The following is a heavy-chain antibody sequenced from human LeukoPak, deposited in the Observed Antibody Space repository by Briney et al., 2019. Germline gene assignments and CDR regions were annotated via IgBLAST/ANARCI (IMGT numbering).Heavy chain of an antibody. J-gene: IGHJ6*02. Sequence: GASVKVSCKASGYTLTELSMHWVRQAPGKGLEWMGGFDPEDGETIYAQKFQGRVTMTEDTSTDTAYMELSSLRSEDTAVYYCATDPSRLLGATDYYYGMDVWGQGTTVTVSS. CDR2: FDPEDGET. CDR1: GYTLTELS. CDR3: ATDPSRLLGATDYYYGMDV. D-gene: IGHD1-26*01. V-gene: IGHV1-24*01.